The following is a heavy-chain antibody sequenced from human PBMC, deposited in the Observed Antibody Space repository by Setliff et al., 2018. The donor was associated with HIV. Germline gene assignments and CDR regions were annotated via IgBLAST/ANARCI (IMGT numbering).Heavy chain of an antibody. V-gene: IGHV4-4*07. CDR2: LYSRGST. CDR1: GGSIDCYY. D-gene: IGHD6-6*01. J-gene: IGHJ6*03. CDR3: ARDHGCSSSSNYYYYMDV. Sequence: KPSETLSLTCTVSGGSIDCYYWSWIRQPAGKGLEWIGRLYSRGSTNYNPSLKSRVTISVDTSKNQFSLKLSSVTAADTAVYYCARDHGCSSSSNYYYYMDVWGKGTTVTVS.